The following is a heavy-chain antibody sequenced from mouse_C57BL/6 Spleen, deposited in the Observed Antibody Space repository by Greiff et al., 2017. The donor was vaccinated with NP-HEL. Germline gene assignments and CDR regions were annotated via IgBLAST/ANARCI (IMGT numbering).Heavy chain of an antibody. CDR3: ARHYYYDSSYFDY. Sequence: DVKLVESGGDLVKPGGSLQLSCAASGFTFSSSGMSWVRPTPDKRLEWVATISSGGSYNYYPDSVKGRFTISRDNAKNTLYLQMSSLKSEDTAMYYCARHYYYDSSYFDYWGQGTTLTVSS. CDR1: GFTFSSSG. V-gene: IGHV5-6*02. J-gene: IGHJ2*01. D-gene: IGHD1-1*01. CDR2: ISSGGSYN.